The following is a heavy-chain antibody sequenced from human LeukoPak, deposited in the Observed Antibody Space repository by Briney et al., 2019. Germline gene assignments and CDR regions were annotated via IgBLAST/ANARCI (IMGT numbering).Heavy chain of an antibody. CDR3: ARDADVDTLDY. J-gene: IGHJ4*02. CDR1: EFTFSSYW. CDR2: INSNGSST. Sequence: GGSLRLSCAASEFTFSSYWMHWVRQAPGKGLVWVSRINSNGSSTSYADSVKGRFTISRDNAKNTLYLQMNSLRAEDTAVYYCARDADVDTLDYWGQGTLVTVSS. D-gene: IGHD5-18*01. V-gene: IGHV3-74*01.